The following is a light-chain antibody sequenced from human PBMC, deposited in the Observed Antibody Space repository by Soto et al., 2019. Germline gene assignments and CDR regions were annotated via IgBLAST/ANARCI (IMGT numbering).Light chain of an antibody. J-gene: IGKJ1*01. V-gene: IGKV1-5*03. CDR2: KAS. CDR1: QSISSW. CDR3: QQYNDNWT. Sequence: DIQMTQSPSTLTASVGDRVTITCRASQSISSWLAWYQQKSGKAPKLLIYKASTLQSGVPSRFSGSGSVTEFTLAISSLQPDDFATYYCQQYNDNWTFGQGTKVDIK.